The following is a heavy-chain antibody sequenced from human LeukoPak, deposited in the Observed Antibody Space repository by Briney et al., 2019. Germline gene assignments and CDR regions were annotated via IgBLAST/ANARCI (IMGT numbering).Heavy chain of an antibody. Sequence: GGSLRLSSAASGFSFSSYALHWVRQAPGKGLEYVSAISSNGGSTYYANSVKGRFTISRDNSKNTLYLQMGSLRAEDMAVYYCARGRDGYNWIDYWGQGTLVTVSS. V-gene: IGHV3-64*01. J-gene: IGHJ4*02. CDR1: GFSFSSYA. CDR3: ARGRDGYNWIDY. D-gene: IGHD5-24*01. CDR2: ISSNGGST.